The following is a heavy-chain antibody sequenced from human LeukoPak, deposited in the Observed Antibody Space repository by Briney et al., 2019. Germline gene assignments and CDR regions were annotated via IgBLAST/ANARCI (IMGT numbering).Heavy chain of an antibody. CDR3: ARDPGGNGKLDAFDI. V-gene: IGHV1-18*01. D-gene: IGHD4-23*01. CDR1: GYTFTSYG. J-gene: IGHJ3*02. CDR2: ISAYNGNT. Sequence: ASVKVSCKASGYTFTSYGISWVQQAPGQGLEWMGWISAYNGNTNYAQKLQGRVTMTTDTSTSTAYMELRSLRSDDTAVYYCARDPGGNGKLDAFDIWGQGTMVTVSS.